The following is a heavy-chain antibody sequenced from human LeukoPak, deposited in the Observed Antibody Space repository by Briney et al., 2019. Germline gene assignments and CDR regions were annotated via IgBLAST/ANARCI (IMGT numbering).Heavy chain of an antibody. CDR1: GFTFSSYA. CDR3: AKWRLVPRDPFDY. J-gene: IGHJ4*02. V-gene: IGHV3-23*01. Sequence: GGSLRLPCAASGFTFSSYAMNWVRQAPGKGLEWVSGISNSGGGTYYADSVKGRFTISRDNSKNTLYQQMNSLRVEDTAVYYCAKWRLVPRDPFDYWGQGTLVTVSS. CDR2: ISNSGGGT. D-gene: IGHD6-19*01.